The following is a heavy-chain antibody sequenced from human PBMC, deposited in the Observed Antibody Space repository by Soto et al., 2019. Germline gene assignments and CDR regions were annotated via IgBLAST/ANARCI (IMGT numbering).Heavy chain of an antibody. CDR1: GFTFSSYA. J-gene: IGHJ4*02. D-gene: IGHD3-10*01. Sequence: VQLLESGGGLVQPGGSLRLSCAASGFTFSSYAMSWVRQAPGKGLEWVSAISGSGGSTYYADSVKGRFTISRDNSKNTLYLQMNSLRAEDTAVYYCAKSTFGAFDEIEYYFDYWGQGTLVTVSS. CDR3: AKSTFGAFDEIEYYFDY. V-gene: IGHV3-23*01. CDR2: ISGSGGST.